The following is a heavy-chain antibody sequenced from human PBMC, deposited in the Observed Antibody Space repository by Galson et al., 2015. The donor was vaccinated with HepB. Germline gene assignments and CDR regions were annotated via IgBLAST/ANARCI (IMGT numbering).Heavy chain of an antibody. V-gene: IGHV3-23*01. J-gene: IGHJ5*01. CDR2: ISGSGGYT. CDR1: GFTFSSYA. Sequence: SLRLSCAASGFTFSSYAMSWVRQAPGKGLEWVSTISGSGGYTYYADSVKGRFTISRDNSKNTLYRQMNSLRAEDTAVYYCAKTYYYDSGGRAIGDSWGQGTLVTVSS. D-gene: IGHD3-22*01. CDR3: AKTYYYDSGGRAIGDS.